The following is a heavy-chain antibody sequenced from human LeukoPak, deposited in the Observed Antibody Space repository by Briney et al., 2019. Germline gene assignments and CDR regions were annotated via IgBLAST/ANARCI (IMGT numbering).Heavy chain of an antibody. CDR1: GLTFSSYS. Sequence: GGSLRLSCAASGLTFSSYSMNWVRQAPGKGLEWVAFIRYDGSNKYYADSVKGRFTISRDNSKNTLYLQMNSLRAEDTAVYYCATHSLYSNQTSPYYYYYYMDVWGKGTTVTVSS. D-gene: IGHD4-11*01. J-gene: IGHJ6*03. V-gene: IGHV3-30*02. CDR3: ATHSLYSNQTSPYYYYYYMDV. CDR2: IRYDGSNK.